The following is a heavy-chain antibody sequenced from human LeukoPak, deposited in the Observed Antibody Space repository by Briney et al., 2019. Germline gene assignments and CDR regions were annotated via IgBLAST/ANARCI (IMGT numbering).Heavy chain of an antibody. CDR2: IYYSGST. J-gene: IGHJ5*02. D-gene: IGHD3-10*01. CDR3: ARGGGPLWFGDLEFDP. V-gene: IGHV4-59*01. CDR1: GGSISNYY. Sequence: PSETLSLTCTVSGGSISNYYWSWIRQPPGKGLEWIGYIYYSGSTNYNPSLKSRVTISVDTSKNQFSLKLSSVTAADTAVYYCARGGGPLWFGDLEFDPWGQGTLVTVSS.